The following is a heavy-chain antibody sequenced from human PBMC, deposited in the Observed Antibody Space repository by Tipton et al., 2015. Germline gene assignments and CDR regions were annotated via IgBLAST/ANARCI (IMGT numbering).Heavy chain of an antibody. CDR3: ARDRRDIVVGPSPWYYGMDV. CDR2: ISGSGVIT. J-gene: IGHJ6*02. V-gene: IGHV3-23*01. CDR1: GFTFSSYA. D-gene: IGHD2-2*01. Sequence: SLRLSCEASGFTFSSYAMSWVRQAPGKGLEWVSGISGSGVITYYADSVKGRFTISRDNFKNTLYLQMNSLRAEDTAIYYCARDRRDIVVGPSPWYYGMDVWGQGTTVTVSS.